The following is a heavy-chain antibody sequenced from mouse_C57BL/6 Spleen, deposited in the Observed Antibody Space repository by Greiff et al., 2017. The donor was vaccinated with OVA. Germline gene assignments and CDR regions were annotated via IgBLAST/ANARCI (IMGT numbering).Heavy chain of an antibody. D-gene: IGHD3-3*01. V-gene: IGHV1-64*01. CDR1: GYTFTSYW. Sequence: QVQLQQPGAELVKPGASVKLSCKASGYTFTSYWMHWVKPRPGQGLEWIGMIHPNSGSTNYNEKFKSKATLTVDQSSSTAYLHLSSLTSEDSAVDYCARWDREGYWGQGTTLTGAS. J-gene: IGHJ2*01. CDR2: IHPNSGST. CDR3: ARWDREGY.